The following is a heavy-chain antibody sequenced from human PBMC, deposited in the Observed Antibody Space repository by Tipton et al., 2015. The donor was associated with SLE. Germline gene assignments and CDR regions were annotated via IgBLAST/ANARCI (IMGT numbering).Heavy chain of an antibody. CDR1: GGSISSYY. CDR2: IYISGST. D-gene: IGHD3-10*01. V-gene: IGHV4-4*08. Sequence: TLSLTCTVSGGSISSYYWSWIRQPPGKGLEWIGYIYISGSTNSNPSLKSRVTISVDTSKNQFSLKLSSVTAADTAVYYCARRITMVRGANDAFDIWGQGTMVTVSS. J-gene: IGHJ3*02. CDR3: ARRITMVRGANDAFDI.